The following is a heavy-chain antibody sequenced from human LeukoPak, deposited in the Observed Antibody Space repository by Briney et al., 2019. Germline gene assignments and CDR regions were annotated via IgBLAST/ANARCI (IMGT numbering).Heavy chain of an antibody. Sequence: PGGSLRLSCAASGFTFRSYAMSWVRQAPGKGLEWVSTVTGGGGTTYYADSVKGRFTISRDNSKNTVYLQLNSLRAEDTAVYYCAKAVGVDTAPAQQAFGYWGQGTLVTVSS. CDR1: GFTFRSYA. CDR2: VTGGGGTT. J-gene: IGHJ4*02. D-gene: IGHD5-18*01. CDR3: AKAVGVDTAPAQQAFGY. V-gene: IGHV3-23*01.